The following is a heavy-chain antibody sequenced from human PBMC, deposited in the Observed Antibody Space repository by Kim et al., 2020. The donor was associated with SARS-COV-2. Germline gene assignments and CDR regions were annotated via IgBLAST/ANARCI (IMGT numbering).Heavy chain of an antibody. V-gene: IGHV3-33*01. Sequence: WGSLRLSCAASGFTFSSYGMHWVRQAPGKGLEWVAVIWYDGSNKYYADSVKGRFTISRDNSKNTLYLQTNSLRAEDTAVYYCARDRLSRLMITFGGVIDYGMDVWGQGTTVTVSS. CDR2: IWYDGSNK. D-gene: IGHD3-16*02. CDR3: ARDRLSRLMITFGGVIDYGMDV. CDR1: GFTFSSYG. J-gene: IGHJ6*02.